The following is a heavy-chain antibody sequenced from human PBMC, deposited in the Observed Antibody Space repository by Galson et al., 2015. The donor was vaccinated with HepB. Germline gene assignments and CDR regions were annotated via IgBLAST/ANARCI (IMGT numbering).Heavy chain of an antibody. CDR3: ARDRGSSGWHDY. J-gene: IGHJ4*02. Sequence: SETLSLTCSVSGGSISSYYWSWIRQPPGKGLEWIGYIYKSGSTSYNSSLKSRVSISIDTSKNQFSPRLSSVSAADTAVYYCARDRGSSGWHDYWGQGTLVTVSS. CDR1: GGSISSYY. V-gene: IGHV4-59*01. CDR2: IYKSGST. D-gene: IGHD6-19*01.